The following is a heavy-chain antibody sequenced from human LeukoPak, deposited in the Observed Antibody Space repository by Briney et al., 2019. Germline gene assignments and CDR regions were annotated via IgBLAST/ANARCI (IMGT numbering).Heavy chain of an antibody. V-gene: IGHV1-3*01. J-gene: IGHJ4*02. Sequence: VKVSCQGSGYTFTSYAMHWVRQAPGQRLEWMGWINAGNGNTKYSQKFQGRVTITRDTSASTVYMELSSLRSEDTAVYYCARVPGGRYFDYWGQGTLVTVSS. CDR3: ARVPGGRYFDY. D-gene: IGHD3-16*01. CDR2: INAGNGNT. CDR1: GYTFTSYA.